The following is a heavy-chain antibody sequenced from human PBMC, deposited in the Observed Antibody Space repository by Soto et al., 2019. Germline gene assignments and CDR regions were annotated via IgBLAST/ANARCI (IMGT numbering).Heavy chain of an antibody. CDR3: ARGPYSSGWYELRYYYGMDV. CDR1: GYTFTSYG. Sequence: GASVKVSCKASGYTFTSYGISWVQQAPGQGLEGMGWISAYNGNTNYAQKLQGRVTMTTDTSTSTAYMELRSLRSDDTAVYYCARGPYSSGWYELRYYYGMDVWGQGTTVTVSS. D-gene: IGHD6-19*01. J-gene: IGHJ6*02. CDR2: ISAYNGNT. V-gene: IGHV1-18*01.